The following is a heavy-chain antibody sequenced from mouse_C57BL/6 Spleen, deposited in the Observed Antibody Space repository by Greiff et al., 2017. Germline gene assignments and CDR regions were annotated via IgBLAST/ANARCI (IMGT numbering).Heavy chain of an antibody. CDR3: ARRYGSSSWFAY. CDR2: IDPSDSYT. Sequence: VQRVESGAELVKPGASVKLSCKASGYTFTSYWMQWVKQRPGQGLEWIGEIDPSDSYTNYNQKFKGKATLTVDTSSSTAYMQLSSLTSEDSAVYYCARRYGSSSWFAYWGQGTLVTVSA. D-gene: IGHD1-1*01. J-gene: IGHJ3*01. V-gene: IGHV1-50*01. CDR1: GYTFTSYW.